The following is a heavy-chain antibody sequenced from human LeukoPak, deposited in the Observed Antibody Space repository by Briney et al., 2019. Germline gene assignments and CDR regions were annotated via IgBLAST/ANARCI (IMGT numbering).Heavy chain of an antibody. V-gene: IGHV1-18*01. CDR3: ARDPYGDYGG. J-gene: IGHJ4*02. D-gene: IGHD4-17*01. Sequence: ASVKVSCKASGFVFTSYGFTWVRQAPGQGLEWMGWISAYNGNTNYAQKLQGRVTMTTDTSTSTAYMELRSLRSDDTAVYYCARDPYGDYGGWGQGTLVTVSS. CDR1: GFVFTSYG. CDR2: ISAYNGNT.